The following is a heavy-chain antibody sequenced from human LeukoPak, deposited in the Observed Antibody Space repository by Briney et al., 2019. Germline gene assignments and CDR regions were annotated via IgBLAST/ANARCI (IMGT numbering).Heavy chain of an antibody. D-gene: IGHD6-13*01. CDR1: GFTFSRYW. CDR3: ATDGSLGY. V-gene: IGHV3-74*01. Sequence: GGSLRLSCAVSGFTFSRYWVHWVRHAPGKGLVWVSRINADGSSTSYADSVKGRFTVSRDNAKNTLYLQMNSLRAEDTAVYYCATDGSLGYWGQGTLVTVSS. CDR2: INADGSST. J-gene: IGHJ4*02.